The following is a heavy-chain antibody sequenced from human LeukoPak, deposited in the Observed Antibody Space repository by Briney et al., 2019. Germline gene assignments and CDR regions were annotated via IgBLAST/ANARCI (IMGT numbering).Heavy chain of an antibody. D-gene: IGHD6-19*01. CDR1: GGSFSGYY. J-gene: IGHJ1*01. Sequence: PSETLSLTCAVYGGSFSGYYWSWIRQPPGKGLEWIGEINHSGDATYNPSLKSRVTISVDTSKNQFSLKLSSVTAADTAVYYCARGPSRWHQAGGQGTLVTVSS. CDR3: ARGPSRWHQA. CDR2: INHSGDA. V-gene: IGHV4-34*01.